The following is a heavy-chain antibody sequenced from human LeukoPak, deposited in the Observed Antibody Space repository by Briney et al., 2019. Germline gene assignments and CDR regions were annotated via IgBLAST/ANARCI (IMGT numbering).Heavy chain of an antibody. CDR1: GFTFSSYA. CDR2: ISGSGGST. CDR3: AKDYIAAIGYSSSWYDSY. Sequence: PGGSLRLSCAASGFTFSSYAMSWVRQAPGKGLEWVSAISGSGGSTYYADSVKGRFTISRDNSKNTLYPQMNSLRAEDTAVYYCAKDYIAAIGYSSSWYDSYWGQGTLVTVSS. J-gene: IGHJ4*02. D-gene: IGHD6-13*01. V-gene: IGHV3-23*01.